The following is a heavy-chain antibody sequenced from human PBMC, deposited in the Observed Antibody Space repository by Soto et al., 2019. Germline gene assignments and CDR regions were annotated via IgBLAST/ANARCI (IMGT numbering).Heavy chain of an antibody. J-gene: IGHJ6*02. CDR1: GFTFSSYG. CDR3: ARSVYDFWSPAPFGYYYYGMDV. V-gene: IGHV3-33*01. CDR2: IWYDGSNK. D-gene: IGHD3-3*01. Sequence: GGSLRLSCAASGFTFSSYGMHWVRQAPGKGLEWVAVIWYDGSNKYYADSVKGRFTISRDNSKNKLYLQMNSLRAEDTAVYYCARSVYDFWSPAPFGYYYYGMDVWGQGTTVTVSS.